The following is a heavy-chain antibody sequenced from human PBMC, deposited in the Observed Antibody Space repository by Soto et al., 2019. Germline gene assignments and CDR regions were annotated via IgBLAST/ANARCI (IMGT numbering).Heavy chain of an antibody. Sequence: GGSLRLSCAASGFTFSSYGMHWVRQAPGKGLEWVAVIWYDGSNKYYADSVKGRFTISRDNSKNTLYLQMNSLRAEDTAVYYCAREGSYYYGSGRLFDYWGQGTLVTVSS. CDR1: GFTFSSYG. J-gene: IGHJ4*02. CDR3: AREGSYYYGSGRLFDY. V-gene: IGHV3-33*01. D-gene: IGHD3-10*01. CDR2: IWYDGSNK.